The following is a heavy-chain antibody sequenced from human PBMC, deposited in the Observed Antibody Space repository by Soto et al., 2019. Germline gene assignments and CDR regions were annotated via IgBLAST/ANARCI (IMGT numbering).Heavy chain of an antibody. J-gene: IGHJ4*02. CDR2: FIPIFGTA. CDR1: RGSFSASG. CDR3: ARSGYSYGPNMD. Sequence: QVQLVQSGAEVKKPGSSVKVSCRAGRGSFSASGFSWVRQAPGQGLEWVGGFIPIFGTANYAQKFQDRVTMTEDESTSTVYLELRCLRFEDTALYYCARSGYSYGPNMDWGQGTLVTVST. D-gene: IGHD5-18*01. V-gene: IGHV1-69*01.